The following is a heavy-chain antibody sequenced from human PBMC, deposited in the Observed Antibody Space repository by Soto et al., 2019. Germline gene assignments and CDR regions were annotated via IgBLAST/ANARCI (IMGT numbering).Heavy chain of an antibody. J-gene: IGHJ4*02. V-gene: IGHV2-5*02. D-gene: IGHD6-13*01. Sequence: QITLKESGPTLVKPTQTLTLTCTFSGFSLTTSGVGVGWIRQPPGKALEWLAVIYWDDDKRYSPSLKSRLTTYKDTSKNQVVLTMTNMDPVDTATYYCAHTVGIAGPLDFWGQGTLVTVSS. CDR2: IYWDDDK. CDR3: AHTVGIAGPLDF. CDR1: GFSLTTSGVG.